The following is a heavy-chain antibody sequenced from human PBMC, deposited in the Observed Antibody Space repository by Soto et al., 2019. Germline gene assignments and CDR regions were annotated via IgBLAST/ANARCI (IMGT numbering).Heavy chain of an antibody. Sequence: PGESLKISCKASDTTHWIGWVRQKPGKGLEWMGIIYPGASDTKYSPSFQGQVTISVDKSISTAYLHWSSLKASDTATYYCARLVNYYFGMDVWGLGTTVTVSS. CDR2: IYPGASDT. CDR1: DTTHW. V-gene: IGHV5-51*01. CDR3: ARLVNYYFGMDV. J-gene: IGHJ6*02.